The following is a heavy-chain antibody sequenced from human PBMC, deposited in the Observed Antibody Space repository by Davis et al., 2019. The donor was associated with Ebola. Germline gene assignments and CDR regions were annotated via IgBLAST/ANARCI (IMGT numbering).Heavy chain of an antibody. CDR2: INHSGST. Sequence: MPSETLSLTCTVSGDSISGYYWSWIRQPPGKGLEWIGEINHSGSTNYNPSLKSRVTISVDTSKNQFSLKLSSVTAADTAVYYCARDRWGGGGDWFDPWGQGTLVTVSS. CDR1: GDSISGYY. V-gene: IGHV4-34*01. CDR3: ARDRWGGGGDWFDP. J-gene: IGHJ5*02. D-gene: IGHD3-10*01.